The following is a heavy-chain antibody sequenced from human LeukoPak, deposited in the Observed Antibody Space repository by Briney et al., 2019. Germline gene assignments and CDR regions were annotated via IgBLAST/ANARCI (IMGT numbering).Heavy chain of an antibody. D-gene: IGHD2-2*01. CDR2: IGSSSSYI. CDR3: ARDGRYWSSTSCYFDY. Sequence: GGSLRLSCAASGFTFSGYSMNWVRQAPGKGLEWVSSIGSSSSYIYYADSVKGRFTISRDNAKNSLYLQMNSLRAEDTAVYYCARDGRYWSSTSCYFDYWGQGTLVTVSS. V-gene: IGHV3-21*01. CDR1: GFTFSGYS. J-gene: IGHJ4*02.